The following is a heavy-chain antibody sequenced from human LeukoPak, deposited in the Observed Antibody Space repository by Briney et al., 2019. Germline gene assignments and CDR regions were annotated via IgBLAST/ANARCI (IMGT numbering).Heavy chain of an antibody. D-gene: IGHD3-3*01. J-gene: IGHJ4*02. CDR2: IGTAGDT. V-gene: IGHV3-13*01. CDR1: GFTFSTHD. CDR3: ARGDFWSGSSDY. Sequence: GGSLRLSCAASGFTFSTHDMHWVRQATGKGLEWVSGIGTAGDTYYSGSVKGRFTISRENAKNSLYLQMNSLRAGDTAVYYCARGDFWSGSSDYWGQGTLVTVSS.